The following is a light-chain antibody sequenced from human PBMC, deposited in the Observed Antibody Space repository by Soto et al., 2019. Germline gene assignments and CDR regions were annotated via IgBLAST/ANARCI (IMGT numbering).Light chain of an antibody. CDR3: QQYNSDWT. CDR2: DAS. Sequence: DIQMTQSPSTLSASVGDRVTITCRASQSISSWLAWYQQKPGKAPKLLIYDASSLESGVPSRFSGSGSWTEFTLTIISLQPDDFATYYCQQYNSDWTFGQGTKVEIK. CDR1: QSISSW. J-gene: IGKJ1*01. V-gene: IGKV1-5*01.